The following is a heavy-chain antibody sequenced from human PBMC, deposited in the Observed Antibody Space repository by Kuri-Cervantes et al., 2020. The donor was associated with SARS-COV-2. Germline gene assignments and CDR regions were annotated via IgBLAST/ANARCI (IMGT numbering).Heavy chain of an antibody. J-gene: IGHJ5*02. Sequence: ASVKVSCKASGYTFTSYGISWVRQAPGQGLEWMGCISAYNGNTNYAQKLQGRVTMATDTSTSTAYMELRSLRSDDTAVYYCARFYISGWFDPWGQGTLVTVSS. CDR1: GYTFTSYG. CDR2: ISAYNGNT. V-gene: IGHV1-18*01. D-gene: IGHD2/OR15-2a*01. CDR3: ARFYISGWFDP.